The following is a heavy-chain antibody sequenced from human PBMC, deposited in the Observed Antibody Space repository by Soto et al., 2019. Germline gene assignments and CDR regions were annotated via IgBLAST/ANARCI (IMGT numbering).Heavy chain of an antibody. CDR1: GFTFTNYA. V-gene: IGHV3-23*01. CDR3: AKGMYYYDSSGYRLFDY. J-gene: IGHJ4*02. CDR2: ISVSGGTT. Sequence: RGSLRLSCAASGFTFTNYAMNWFRQAPGKGLEWVSGISVSGGTTYYADSVKGRFTVSRDNSKTTVFLQMNSLRAEDTAVYFCAKGMYYYDSSGYRLFDYWGQGTQVTVSS. D-gene: IGHD3-22*01.